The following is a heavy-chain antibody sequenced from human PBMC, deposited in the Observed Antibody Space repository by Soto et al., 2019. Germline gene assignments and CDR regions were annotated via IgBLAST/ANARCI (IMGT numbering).Heavy chain of an antibody. J-gene: IGHJ4*02. CDR1: GFTFSNAW. Sequence: EVQLVESGGGLVKPGGSLRLSCAASGFTFSNAWMNWVRQAPGKGLEWVGRIKSKTDGGTTDYAAPVKGRFTISRDDSKNTLYLQMNSLKTEDPAVYYCTTTYVGIQLWFEFYYFDYWGQGTLVTVSS. CDR3: TTTYVGIQLWFEFYYFDY. D-gene: IGHD5-18*01. CDR2: IKSKTDGGTT. V-gene: IGHV3-15*07.